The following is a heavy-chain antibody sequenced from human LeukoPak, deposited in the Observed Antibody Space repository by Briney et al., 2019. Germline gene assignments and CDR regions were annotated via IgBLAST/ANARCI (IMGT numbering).Heavy chain of an antibody. Sequence: PSETLSLTCTVSGGSISSGGYYWSWIRQPPGKGLEWIGYIYYSGSTYYNPSLKSRVTISVDTSKNQFSLKLSSVTAADTAVYYCARAERKYGSGSYFAFDIWGQGTMVTVSS. CDR3: ARAERKYGSGSYFAFDI. V-gene: IGHV4-30-4*08. CDR1: GGSISSGGYY. D-gene: IGHD3-10*01. CDR2: IYYSGST. J-gene: IGHJ3*02.